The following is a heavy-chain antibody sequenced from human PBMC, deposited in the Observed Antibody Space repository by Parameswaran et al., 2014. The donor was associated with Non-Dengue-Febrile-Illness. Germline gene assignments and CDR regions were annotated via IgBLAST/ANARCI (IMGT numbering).Heavy chain of an antibody. CDR2: IYPGDSDT. D-gene: IGHD2-2*01. J-gene: IGHJ4*02. CDR3: ARSDTCSSTSCYEYGGTRFDY. Sequence: VRQMPGKGLEWMGIIYPGDSDTRYSPSFQGQVTISADKSISTAYLQWSSLKASDTAMYYCARSDTCSSTSCYEYGGTRFDYWGQGTLVTVSS. V-gene: IGHV5-51*01.